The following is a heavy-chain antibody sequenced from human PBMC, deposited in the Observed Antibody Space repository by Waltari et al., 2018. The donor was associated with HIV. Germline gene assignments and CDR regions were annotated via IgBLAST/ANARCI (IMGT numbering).Heavy chain of an antibody. CDR3: AKDLNKFYHGSGFDF. Sequence: VQLVYSGGGVVASGGCLRLSCEVSGFAVISSCLHWVRHAPGKGLDWVAVMSYDGKSFYSDDVKGRFTMSRDTSKNTILLQMDRLKVGDGAVYHCAKDLNKFYHGSGFDFWGPGTPVTV. CDR1: GFAVISSC. CDR2: MSYDGKS. V-gene: IGHV3-30*18. D-gene: IGHD3-10*01. J-gene: IGHJ4*02.